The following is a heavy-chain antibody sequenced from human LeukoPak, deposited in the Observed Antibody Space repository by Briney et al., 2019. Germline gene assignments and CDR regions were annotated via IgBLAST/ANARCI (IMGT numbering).Heavy chain of an antibody. CDR3: APAAITLGWFDP. Sequence: SETLSLTCAVSGYSISSGYYWGWIRQPPGKGLEWIGSIYHSGSTYYNPSLKSRVTISVDTSKNQFSLRLSSVTAADTAVYYCAPAAITLGWFDPWGQGTLVTVSS. J-gene: IGHJ5*02. CDR1: GYSISSGYY. D-gene: IGHD2-2*02. V-gene: IGHV4-38-2*01. CDR2: IYHSGST.